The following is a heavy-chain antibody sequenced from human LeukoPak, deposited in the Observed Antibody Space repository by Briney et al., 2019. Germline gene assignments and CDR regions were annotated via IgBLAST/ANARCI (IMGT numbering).Heavy chain of an antibody. J-gene: IGHJ5*02. CDR1: GFTFSSYA. CDR2: ISGSGGNT. CDR3: AAYCTSTTCLIDH. V-gene: IGHV3-23*01. D-gene: IGHD2-2*01. Sequence: PGGSLRLSCAASGFTFSSYAMSWVHQAPGKGLEWVSGISGSGGNTYYADSVKGRFTISRDNSKNTLHLQMNSLRAEDTAVYHCAAYCTSTTCLIDHWGQGTLVTVSS.